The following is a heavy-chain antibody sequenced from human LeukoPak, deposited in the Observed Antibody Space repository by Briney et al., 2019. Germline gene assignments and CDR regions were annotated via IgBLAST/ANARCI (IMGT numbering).Heavy chain of an antibody. CDR1: GFTFSSYG. V-gene: IGHV3-23*01. CDR3: AKDGPAGYYGSGSYRDY. CDR2: ISGSGGST. Sequence: GGSLRLSCAASGFTFSSYGMSWVRQAPGKGLEWVPAISGSGGSTYYADSVKGRFTISRDNSKNTLYLQMNSLRAEDTAVYYCAKDGPAGYYGSGSYRDYWGQGTLVTVSS. D-gene: IGHD3-10*01. J-gene: IGHJ4*02.